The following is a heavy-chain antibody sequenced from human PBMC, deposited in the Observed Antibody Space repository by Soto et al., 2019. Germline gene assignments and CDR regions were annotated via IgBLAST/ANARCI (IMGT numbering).Heavy chain of an antibody. J-gene: IGHJ5*02. Sequence: SETLSLTCAVSGASIGSGSWWSWVRQPPGKGLEWIAEIFHDGNTNYSPSLKSRVTISVDKSQNQFSLNVYSVTAADTAVYYCARHEGWTGPDQWGKGTLVTVSS. V-gene: IGHV4-4*02. CDR1: GASIGSGSW. D-gene: IGHD2-8*02. CDR3: ARHEGWTGPDQ. CDR2: IFHDGNT.